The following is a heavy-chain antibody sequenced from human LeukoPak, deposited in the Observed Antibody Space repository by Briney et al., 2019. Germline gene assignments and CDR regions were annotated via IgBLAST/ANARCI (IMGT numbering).Heavy chain of an antibody. J-gene: IGHJ4*02. CDR2: INHSGST. CDR1: GGSFSGYY. CDR3: ARACITMVRGVIPKPNYFDY. V-gene: IGHV4-34*01. D-gene: IGHD3-10*01. Sequence: SETLSLTCAVYGGSFSGYYWSWLRPPPGKGLEWIGEINHSGSTNYSPSLKSRVTISVDTSKNQFSLKLSSVTAADTAVYYCARACITMVRGVIPKPNYFDYWGQGTLVTVSS.